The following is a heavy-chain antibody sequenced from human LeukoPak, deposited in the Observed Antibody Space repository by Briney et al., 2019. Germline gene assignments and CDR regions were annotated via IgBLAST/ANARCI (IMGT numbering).Heavy chain of an antibody. CDR2: IYSGGST. Sequence: PGGSLRLSCAASGFTVSSNYMSWVRQAPGKGLEWVSVIYSGGSTYYADSVKGRFTISRDNSKNTLYLQMNSLRAEDTAVYYCARGRGGDCYFSDAFDIWGQGTMVTVSS. CDR3: ARGRGGDCYFSDAFDI. V-gene: IGHV3-53*01. D-gene: IGHD2-21*02. CDR1: GFTVSSNY. J-gene: IGHJ3*02.